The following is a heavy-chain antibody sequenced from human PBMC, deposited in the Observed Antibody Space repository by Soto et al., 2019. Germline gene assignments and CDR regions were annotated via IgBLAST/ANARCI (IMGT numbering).Heavy chain of an antibody. V-gene: IGHV3-23*01. Sequence: LPCASSGVTFSRYDMSWVRQAPGKGLEWVSAISGSGGSTYYADSVKGRFTISRDNSKNTLYLQMNSLRAEDTAVYYCAKNDFGYWGQGTLVTVSS. CDR3: AKNDFGY. CDR2: ISGSGGST. CDR1: GVTFSRYD. J-gene: IGHJ4*02.